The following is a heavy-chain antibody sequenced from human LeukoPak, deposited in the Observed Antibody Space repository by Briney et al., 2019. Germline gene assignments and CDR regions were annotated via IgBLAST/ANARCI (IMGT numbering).Heavy chain of an antibody. J-gene: IGHJ5*02. CDR3: ARHWVTNDNWNHLYP. D-gene: IGHD1-20*01. CDR1: GYTFTGYY. Sequence: ASVKVSCKASGYTFTGYYMHWVRQAPGQGLEWMGWINPNSGGTNYAQKFQGRVTMTRDTSISTAYMELSRLRSDDTAVYCCARHWVTNDNWNHLYPWGQGTLVTVSS. CDR2: INPNSGGT. V-gene: IGHV1-2*02.